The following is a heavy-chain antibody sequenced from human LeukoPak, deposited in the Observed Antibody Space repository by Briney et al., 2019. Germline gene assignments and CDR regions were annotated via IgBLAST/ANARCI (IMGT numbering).Heavy chain of an antibody. CDR2: ISAPGTTI. V-gene: IGHV3-48*03. D-gene: IGHD3-22*01. CDR1: GFTFSTYE. Sequence: GGSLRLSCAASGFTFSTYEMNWVRQAPGKGLEWVSYISAPGTTIYYADSVKGRFTISRDNAKNSLFLQMNSLRAEDTAVYYCARGGYYDSSAYRVLDYWGQGTLVTVSS. J-gene: IGHJ4*02. CDR3: ARGGYYDSSAYRVLDY.